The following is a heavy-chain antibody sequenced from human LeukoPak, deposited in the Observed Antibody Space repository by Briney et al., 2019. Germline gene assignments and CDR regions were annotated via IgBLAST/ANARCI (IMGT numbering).Heavy chain of an antibody. CDR2: INWDGGRR. D-gene: IGHD3-16*01. CDR3: ATDLGLGVAH. CDR1: GFIFDDYV. Sequence: PGGSLRLSCAASGFIFDDYVMNWVRQAPGRGLEVASGINWDGGRRDYGNAGKGRFTISRDNATNSLCLQMNSLRAEDTALYYCATDLGLGVAHWGQGTLDTVSS. V-gene: IGHV3-20*04. J-gene: IGHJ4*02.